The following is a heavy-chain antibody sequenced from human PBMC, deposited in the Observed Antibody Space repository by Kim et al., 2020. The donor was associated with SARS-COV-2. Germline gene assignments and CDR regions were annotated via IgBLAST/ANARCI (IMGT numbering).Heavy chain of an antibody. Sequence: GGSLRLSCAASGFTFGDYAMHWVRQAPGKGLEWVSGISWNSGSIGYADSVKGRFTISRDNAKNSLYLQMNSLRAEDTALYYCAKDVTSSIAARPLVTPRYYYYYGMDVWGQGTTVTVSS. J-gene: IGHJ6*02. D-gene: IGHD6-6*01. V-gene: IGHV3-9*01. CDR3: AKDVTSSIAARPLVTPRYYYYYGMDV. CDR1: GFTFGDYA. CDR2: ISWNSGSI.